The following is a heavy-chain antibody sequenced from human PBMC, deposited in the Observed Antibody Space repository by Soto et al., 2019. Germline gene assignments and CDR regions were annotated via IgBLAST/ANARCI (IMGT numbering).Heavy chain of an antibody. CDR2: ISGSGGST. J-gene: IGHJ4*02. V-gene: IGHV3-23*01. D-gene: IGHD6-19*01. Sequence: EVQLLESGGDLVQPGGSLRLSCAASGFTFSSYAMNWVRQAPGKGLEWVSIISGSGGSTYYADSVKGRFTISRDNSKNTLYLQLNSLRAEDTAVYYCAKEGSRGWYRSAFDYWGQGTLVTVSS. CDR3: AKEGSRGWYRSAFDY. CDR1: GFTFSSYA.